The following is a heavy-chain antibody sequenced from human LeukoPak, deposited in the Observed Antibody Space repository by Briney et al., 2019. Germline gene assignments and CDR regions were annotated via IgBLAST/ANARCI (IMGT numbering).Heavy chain of an antibody. CDR2: ISSSSSYI. V-gene: IGHV3-21*01. D-gene: IGHD1-7*01. CDR1: GFTFSSYS. CDR3: ARDRYNWNYYFDY. J-gene: IGHJ4*02. Sequence: GGSLRLSCAASGFTFSSYSMNWVRQAPGKGLEWVSSISSSSSYIYYADSVKGRFTISRANAKNSLYLQMNSLRAEDTAVYYCARDRYNWNYYFDYWGQGTLVTVSS.